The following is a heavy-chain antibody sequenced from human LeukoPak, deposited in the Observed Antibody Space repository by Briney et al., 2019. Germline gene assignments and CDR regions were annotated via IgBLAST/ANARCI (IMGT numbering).Heavy chain of an antibody. Sequence: VASVKVSCKASGGTFSSYAISWVRQAPGQGLEWMGRIIPIFGTANYAQKFQGRVTITTDESTSTAYMELSSLRSEDTAVYYCARERGPITMIVVGAFQHWGQGTLVTVSS. V-gene: IGHV1-69*05. D-gene: IGHD3-22*01. J-gene: IGHJ1*01. CDR1: GGTFSSYA. CDR3: ARERGPITMIVVGAFQH. CDR2: IIPIFGTA.